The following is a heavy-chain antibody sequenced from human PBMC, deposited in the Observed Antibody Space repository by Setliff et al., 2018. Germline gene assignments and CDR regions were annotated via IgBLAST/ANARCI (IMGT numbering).Heavy chain of an antibody. J-gene: IGHJ5*02. CDR2: IYYSGST. V-gene: IGHV4-59*08. D-gene: IGHD3-22*01. CDR3: ARGPRFDYESPTYRRRFDP. CDR1: GGSISSYY. Sequence: SETLSLTCTVSGGSISSYYWSWIRQPPGKGLEWIGYIYYSGSTNYNPSLKSRVTISVDTSKNLLSLRVNSVTATDTAVYFCARGPRFDYESPTYRRRFDPWGHGIPVTVSS.